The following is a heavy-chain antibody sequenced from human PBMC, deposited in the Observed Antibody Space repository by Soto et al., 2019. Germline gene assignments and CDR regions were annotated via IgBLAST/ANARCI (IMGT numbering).Heavy chain of an antibody. CDR2: LYDSGTT. J-gene: IGHJ5*02. Sequence: QVQLQESGPGLVKPSETLSLICTVSGDSISSTSHYWSWIRQPPGKGLEWIGYLYDSGTTNYNLSLQSRGPISVGPSKNPGALKLRSVPAAGTAGYYCARPRRFGVGAWYHPWGQGTLVTVSS. CDR1: GDSISSTSHY. CDR3: ARPRRFGVGAWYHP. D-gene: IGHD3-3*01. V-gene: IGHV4-61*01.